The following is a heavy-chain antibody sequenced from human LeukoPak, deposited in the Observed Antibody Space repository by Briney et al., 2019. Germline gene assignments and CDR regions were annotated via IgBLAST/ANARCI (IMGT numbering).Heavy chain of an antibody. J-gene: IGHJ4*02. Sequence: GESLRLSCVASGFSFSTYAMSWVRQAPGKGLEWVSAISGSGGSTYYADSVKGRFTISRDNSNNMINLQINSLTVDDTAIYYCAGSIAMVITFFDSWGPGTLVTVSS. CDR1: GFSFSTYA. D-gene: IGHD3-22*01. V-gene: IGHV3-23*01. CDR3: AGSIAMVITFFDS. CDR2: ISGSGGST.